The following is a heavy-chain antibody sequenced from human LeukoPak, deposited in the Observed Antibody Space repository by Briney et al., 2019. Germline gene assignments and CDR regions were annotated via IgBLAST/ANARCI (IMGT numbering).Heavy chain of an antibody. V-gene: IGHV4-59*01. CDR2: IYYSGST. Sequence: SETLSLTCTVSGGYIRSYYWSWIRQPPGKGLEWIGYIYYSGSTNYNPSLKSRVTISVDTSKKQLSLKLSSVTAADTAVYYCARAFYPGYYSYMAVWGKGTTVTVSS. CDR3: ARAFYPGYYSYMAV. J-gene: IGHJ6*03. D-gene: IGHD3-3*02. CDR1: GGYIRSYY.